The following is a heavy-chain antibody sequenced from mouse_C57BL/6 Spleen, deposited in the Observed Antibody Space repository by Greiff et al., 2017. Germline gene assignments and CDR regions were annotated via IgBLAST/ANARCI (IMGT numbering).Heavy chain of an antibody. CDR1: GYTFTSYW. D-gene: IGHD1-1*01. Sequence: QVQLKQPGAELVKPGASVKMSCKASGYTFTSYWITWVKQRPGQGLEWIGDIYPGSGSTNYNEKFKSKATLTVDTSSSTAYMQLSSLTSEDSAVYYCARDYYGSSYRYFDYWGQGTTLTVSS. CDR2: IYPGSGST. J-gene: IGHJ2*01. V-gene: IGHV1-55*01. CDR3: ARDYYGSSYRYFDY.